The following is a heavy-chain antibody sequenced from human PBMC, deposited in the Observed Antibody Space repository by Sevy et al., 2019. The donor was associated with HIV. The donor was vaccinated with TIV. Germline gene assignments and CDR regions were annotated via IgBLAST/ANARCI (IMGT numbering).Heavy chain of an antibody. CDR1: GFTFSNYA. CDR2: VSGSGGKT. D-gene: IGHD4-4*01. V-gene: IGHV3-23*01. J-gene: IGHJ3*02. CDR3: ATHRRRDGYSYGAFDI. Sequence: GGSLRLSCAASGFTFSNYALSWVRQAPGKGLEWVSAVSGSGGKTYYADPVKGRFTTSRDTSNNTLFLNMNSLRAEDTAVYYCATHRRRDGYSYGAFDIWGQGTMVTVSS.